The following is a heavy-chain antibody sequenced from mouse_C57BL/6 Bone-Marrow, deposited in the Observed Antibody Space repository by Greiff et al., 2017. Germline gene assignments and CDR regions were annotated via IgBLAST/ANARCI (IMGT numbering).Heavy chain of an antibody. Sequence: QVPLQQSGAELARPGASVKLSCKASGYTFTSYGLSWVKQRNGQGLEWIGEIYPRSGNTYSNEKFTSKATLTVDKSSSTVYMELLSLTSVDSAVYFGARGLAYAMDYWGQGTSVTVSS. CDR1: GYTFTSYG. CDR2: IYPRSGNT. D-gene: IGHD3-1*01. V-gene: IGHV1-81*01. J-gene: IGHJ4*01. CDR3: ARGLAYAMDY.